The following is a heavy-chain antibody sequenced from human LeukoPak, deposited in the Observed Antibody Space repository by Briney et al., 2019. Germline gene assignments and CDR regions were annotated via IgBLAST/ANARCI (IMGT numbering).Heavy chain of an antibody. D-gene: IGHD6-13*01. CDR2: FDPEDGET. V-gene: IGHV1-24*01. J-gene: IGHJ3*02. CDR3: ATERGGAYSSSWYEWDAFDI. Sequence: ASVKVSCKVSGYTLTELSMHWVRQAPGKGLEWMGGFDPEDGETIYAQKFQGRVTMTEDTSTDTAYMELSSLRSEDTAVYYCATERGGAYSSSWYEWDAFDIWGQGTMVTVSS. CDR1: GYTLTELS.